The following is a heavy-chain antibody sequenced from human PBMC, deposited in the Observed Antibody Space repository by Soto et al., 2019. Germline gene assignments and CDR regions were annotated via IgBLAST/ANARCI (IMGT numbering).Heavy chain of an antibody. CDR3: ARVPPAVYYYDSSGYYPPRGGWFDP. D-gene: IGHD3-22*01. V-gene: IGHV4-31*03. Sequence: QVQLQESGPGLVKPSQTLSLTCTVSGGSISSGGYYWSWIRQHPGKGLEWIGYIYYSGSTYYNPSLKSRVTISVDMSKNQFSLKLSSVTAADTAVYYCARVPPAVYYYDSSGYYPPRGGWFDPWGQGTLVTVSS. CDR2: IYYSGST. CDR1: GGSISSGGYY. J-gene: IGHJ5*02.